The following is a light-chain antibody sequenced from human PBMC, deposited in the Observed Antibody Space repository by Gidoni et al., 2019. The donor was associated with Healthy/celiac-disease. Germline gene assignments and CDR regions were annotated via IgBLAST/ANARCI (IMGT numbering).Light chain of an antibody. J-gene: IGKJ2*01. CDR3: MQALQTPYT. V-gene: IGKV2-28*01. CDR2: LGS. CDR1: HSLLHTNGYNY. Sequence: VMTQSPPSLPVTPGEPASIACRSSHSLLHTNGYNYLDWYLQKPGQSPQLLIYLGSNRASGVPDRFSGSGSGTDFTLKISRMEAEDVGVYYCMQALQTPYTFGQGTKLEIK.